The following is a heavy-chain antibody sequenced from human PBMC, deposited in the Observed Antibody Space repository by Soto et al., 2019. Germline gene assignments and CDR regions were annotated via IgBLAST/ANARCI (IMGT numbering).Heavy chain of an antibody. V-gene: IGHV1-69*12. Sequence: QVQLVQSGAEVKKPGSSVKVSCKASGGTFSSYAISWVRQAPGQGLGRMGGIIPIFGTADYAQKFQGRVTITADESTSTAYMELSSLRSEGTAVYYCASVETQRYYYGMDVWGQGTTVTVSS. CDR3: ASVETQRYYYGMDV. CDR2: IIPIFGTA. D-gene: IGHD2-15*01. J-gene: IGHJ6*02. CDR1: GGTFSSYA.